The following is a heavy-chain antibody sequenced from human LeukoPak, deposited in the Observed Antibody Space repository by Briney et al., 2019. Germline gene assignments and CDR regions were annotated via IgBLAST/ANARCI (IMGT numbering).Heavy chain of an antibody. CDR3: AKKGCSGGSCYAIYYYYYYGMDV. J-gene: IGHJ6*02. CDR2: ISGSGGST. D-gene: IGHD2-15*01. Sequence: GGSLRLSCAASGFTFSSYAMSWVRQAPGKGLEWVSAISGSGGSTYYADYVKGRFTISRDNSKNTLYLQMNSLRAEDTAVYYCAKKGCSGGSCYAIYYYYYYGMDVWGQGTTVTVSS. V-gene: IGHV3-23*01. CDR1: GFTFSSYA.